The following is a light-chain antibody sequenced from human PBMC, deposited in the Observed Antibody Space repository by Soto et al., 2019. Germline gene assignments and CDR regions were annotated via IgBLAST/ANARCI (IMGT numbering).Light chain of an antibody. J-gene: IGLJ1*01. CDR3: GSFTSGSTYV. CDR2: GVS. Sequence: QSVLTQPASVSGSPGQSITISCTGTSSDVGAYNYVSWYQHHPGKAPKLMIYGVSNRPSGISNRFSGSKSGGTASLTISGLQAEDEADYYCGSFTSGSTYVFGTGTKVTVL. CDR1: SSDVGAYNY. V-gene: IGLV2-14*01.